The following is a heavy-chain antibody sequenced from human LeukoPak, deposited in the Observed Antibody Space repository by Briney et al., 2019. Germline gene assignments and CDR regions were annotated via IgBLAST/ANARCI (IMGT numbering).Heavy chain of an antibody. D-gene: IGHD2-15*01. Sequence: PSETLSLTCTVSGGSISSYYWSWIRQPSGKGLEWIGNIYYSGSTDYNPSLKSRVTISVDTSKNQFSLKLSSVTAADTAVYYCARRGCSGGSCFFDYWGQGTLVIVSS. J-gene: IGHJ4*02. V-gene: IGHV4-59*08. CDR1: GGSISSYY. CDR2: IYYSGST. CDR3: ARRGCSGGSCFFDY.